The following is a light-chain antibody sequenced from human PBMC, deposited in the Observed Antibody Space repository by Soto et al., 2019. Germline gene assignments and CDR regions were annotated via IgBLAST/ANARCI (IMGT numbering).Light chain of an antibody. CDR3: QQYGNSPFT. Sequence: EIVLTQSPGTLSLSPGERATLSCRASQTVSTSYLAWYQQKPGQAPRLLIYSASNRATGLPDRFSGSGSGTDFTLTISRLEPEDVAVYYCQQYGNSPFTFGPGTKVEFK. CDR2: SAS. CDR1: QTVSTSY. J-gene: IGKJ3*01. V-gene: IGKV3-20*01.